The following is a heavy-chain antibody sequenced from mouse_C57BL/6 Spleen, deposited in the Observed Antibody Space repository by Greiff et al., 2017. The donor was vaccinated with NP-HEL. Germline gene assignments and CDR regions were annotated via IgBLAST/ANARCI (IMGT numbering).Heavy chain of an antibody. V-gene: IGHV1-54*01. CDR3: ARFDYDVDYAMDY. D-gene: IGHD2-4*01. J-gene: IGHJ4*01. CDR2: INPGSGGT. Sequence: QVHVKQSGAELVRPGTSVKVSCKASGYAFTNYLIEWVKQRPGQGLEWIGVINPGSGGTNYNEKFKGKATLTADKSSSTAYMQLSSLTSEDSAVYFCARFDYDVDYAMDYWGQGTSVTVSS. CDR1: GYAFTNYL.